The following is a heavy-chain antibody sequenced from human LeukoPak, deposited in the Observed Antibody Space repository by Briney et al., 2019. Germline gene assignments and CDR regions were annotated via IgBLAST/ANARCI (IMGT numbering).Heavy chain of an antibody. CDR2: IRYDGSNK. D-gene: IGHD2-21*01. CDR3: AKSYCGGDCSDYYYMDV. CDR1: GFTFNTYG. Sequence: GGSLRLSCAASGFTFNTYGMHWVRQAPGKGLEWVAFIRYDGSNKYYADSVKGRFTISRDNSKNTLYLQMNSLRAEDTAVYYCAKSYCGGDCSDYYYMDVWGKGTTVTVSS. J-gene: IGHJ6*03. V-gene: IGHV3-30*02.